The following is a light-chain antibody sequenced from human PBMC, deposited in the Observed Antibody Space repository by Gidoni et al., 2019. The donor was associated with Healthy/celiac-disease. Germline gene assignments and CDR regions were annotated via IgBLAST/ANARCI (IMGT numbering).Light chain of an antibody. J-gene: IGLJ3*02. CDR2: RNN. CDR1: SSNIGSNY. V-gene: IGLV1-47*01. CDR3: AAWDDSLSGLWV. Sequence: SVLTPPPSAAGPPGQRVTISCSGSSSNIGSNYVYWYQQLPGTAPKLLIYRNNQRPSGVPDRFSGSKSGTSASLAISGLRSEDEADYYCAAWDDSLSGLWVFGGGTKLTVL.